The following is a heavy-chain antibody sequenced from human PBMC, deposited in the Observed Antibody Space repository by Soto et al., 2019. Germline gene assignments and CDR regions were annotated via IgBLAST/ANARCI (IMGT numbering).Heavy chain of an antibody. CDR2: ISGSGDRT. D-gene: IGHD1-1*01. V-gene: IGHV3-23*01. Sequence: EVELLESGGGLVQPGGSLRLSCAASEFTFSNYAMSWVRQTPGKGLEWVSVISGSGDRTYNADSVKGRFTISRDNSKNTLFLQMNSLGAEDTAVYYCAKCDGDWNAYFHYWGQGTLVTVSS. CDR1: EFTFSNYA. J-gene: IGHJ4*02. CDR3: AKCDGDWNAYFHY.